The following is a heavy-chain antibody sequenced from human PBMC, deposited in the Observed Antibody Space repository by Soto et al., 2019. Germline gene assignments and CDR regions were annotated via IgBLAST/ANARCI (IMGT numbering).Heavy chain of an antibody. CDR1: GFTFSSYW. J-gene: IGHJ3*02. V-gene: IGHV3-7*03. Sequence: GGSLRLSCAASGFTFSSYWMSWVRQAPGKGLEWVANIKQDGSEKYYVDSVKGRFTISRDNAKNSLYLQMNSLRAEDTAVYYCARISAAGDDAFDIWGQGTMVTV. CDR3: ARISAAGDDAFDI. D-gene: IGHD6-13*01. CDR2: IKQDGSEK.